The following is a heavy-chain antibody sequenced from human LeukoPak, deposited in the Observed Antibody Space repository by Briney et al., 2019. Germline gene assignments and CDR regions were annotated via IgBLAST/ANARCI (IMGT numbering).Heavy chain of an antibody. J-gene: IGHJ4*02. Sequence: ASVKVSCKASGYTFTSYGISWVRQAPGQGLEWMGWISAYNGNTNYAQKLQGRVTITTDTSTSTAYMELRSLRSDDTAVYYCARDRNTPTRSYDFWSGYSPSFDYWGQGTLVTVSS. V-gene: IGHV1-18*01. CDR3: ARDRNTPTRSYDFWSGYSPSFDY. CDR1: GYTFTSYG. CDR2: ISAYNGNT. D-gene: IGHD3-3*01.